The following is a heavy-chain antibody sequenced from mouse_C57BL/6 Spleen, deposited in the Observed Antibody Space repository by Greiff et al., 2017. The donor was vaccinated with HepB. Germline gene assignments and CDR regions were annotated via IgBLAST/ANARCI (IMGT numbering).Heavy chain of an antibody. V-gene: IGHV14-2*01. CDR1: GFNIKDYY. CDR3: ARIYYGYDADY. D-gene: IGHD2-2*01. J-gene: IGHJ2*01. CDR2: IDPEDGET. Sequence: VQLQQSGAELVKPGASVKLSCTASGFNIKDYYMHWVKQRTEQGLEWIGRIDPEDGETKYAAKFQGKATITADTSSNTAYLQLSSLTSEDTAVYYCARIYYGYDADYWGQGTTLTVSS.